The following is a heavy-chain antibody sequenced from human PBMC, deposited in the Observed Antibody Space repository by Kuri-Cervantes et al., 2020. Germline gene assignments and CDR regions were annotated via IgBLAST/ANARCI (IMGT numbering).Heavy chain of an antibody. D-gene: IGHD3-9*01. CDR2: ISYDGSNK. CDR3: RLRYFDWLGGMDV. V-gene: IGHV3-30-3*01. J-gene: IGHJ6*02. CDR1: GFTFSSYA. Sequence: GGSLRLSCAASGFTFSSYAMHWVRQAPGKGLEWVAVISYDGSNKYYADSVKGRFTISRDNSKNTLYLQMNSLRAEDTAVYYCRLRYFDWLGGMDVWGQGTTVTVSS.